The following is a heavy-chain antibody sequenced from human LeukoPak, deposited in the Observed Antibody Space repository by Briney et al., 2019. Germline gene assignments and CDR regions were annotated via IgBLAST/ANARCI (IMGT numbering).Heavy chain of an antibody. CDR3: ARDRRIVGATDYYYYYYMDV. CDR2: IIPIFGTA. CDR1: GGTFSSYA. D-gene: IGHD1-26*01. Sequence: SVKVSCKASGGTFSSYAISWVRQAPGQGLEWMGAIIPIFGTANYAQKFQGRVTITADESTSTAYMELSSLRSEDTAVYYCARDRRIVGATDYYYYYYMDVWGKGTTVTVSS. J-gene: IGHJ6*03. V-gene: IGHV1-69*13.